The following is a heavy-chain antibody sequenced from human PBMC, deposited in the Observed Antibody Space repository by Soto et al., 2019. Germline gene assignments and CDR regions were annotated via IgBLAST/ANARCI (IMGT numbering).Heavy chain of an antibody. CDR1: GFTFSGYT. CDR3: ARDLGYNYGHPFDY. CDR2: IWFDGSNK. J-gene: IGHJ4*02. V-gene: IGHV3-33*01. D-gene: IGHD5-18*01. Sequence: QVQLVESGGGVVQPGRSLRLSCAASGFTFSGYTIHWVRQAPGKGLEWLALIWFDGSNKYYADSVKGRFTISRDNAKKTLYLQMNTQRAENTAVYYCARDLGYNYGHPFDYWGQGTLVTVSS.